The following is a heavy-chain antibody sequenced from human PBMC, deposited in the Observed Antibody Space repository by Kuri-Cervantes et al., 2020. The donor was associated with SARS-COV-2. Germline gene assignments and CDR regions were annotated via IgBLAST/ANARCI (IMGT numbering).Heavy chain of an antibody. Sequence: GESLKISCAASGFTFSSYSMNWVRQALGKGLEWVSAISGSGGSTYYADSVKGRFTISRDNSKNTLYLQMNSLRAEDTAVYYCAKTLRVYSSSPFDYWGQGTLVTVSS. CDR3: AKTLRVYSSSPFDY. J-gene: IGHJ4*02. V-gene: IGHV3-23*01. CDR2: ISGSGGST. D-gene: IGHD6-13*01. CDR1: GFTFSSYS.